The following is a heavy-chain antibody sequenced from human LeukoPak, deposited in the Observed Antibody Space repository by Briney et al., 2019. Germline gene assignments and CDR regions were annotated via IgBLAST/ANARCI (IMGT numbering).Heavy chain of an antibody. CDR1: GYTFTSYG. D-gene: IGHD4-17*01. J-gene: IGHJ4*02. CDR3: ARVSADYGPTFDY. Sequence: GASVKVSCKASGYTFTSYGISWVRQAPGQGLEWMGWISAYNGNTNYAQKLQGRVTMTTDTSTSTACMELRSLRSDDTAVYYCARVSADYGPTFDYWGQGTLVTVSS. CDR2: ISAYNGNT. V-gene: IGHV1-18*01.